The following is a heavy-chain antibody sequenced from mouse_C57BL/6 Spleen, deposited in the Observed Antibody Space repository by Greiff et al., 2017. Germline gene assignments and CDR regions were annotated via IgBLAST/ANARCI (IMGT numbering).Heavy chain of an antibody. CDR3: ARIGLGRDWYFDV. CDR1: GYTFTSYW. CDR2: IYPGSGST. Sequence: QVQLQQSGAELVKPGASVKMSCKASGYTFTSYWITWVKQRPGQGLEWIGDIYPGSGSTNYNEKFKSKATLTVDTSSSTAYMQLSSLTSEDSAVYYCARIGLGRDWYFDVWGTGTTVTVSS. J-gene: IGHJ1*03. D-gene: IGHD2-13*01. V-gene: IGHV1-55*01.